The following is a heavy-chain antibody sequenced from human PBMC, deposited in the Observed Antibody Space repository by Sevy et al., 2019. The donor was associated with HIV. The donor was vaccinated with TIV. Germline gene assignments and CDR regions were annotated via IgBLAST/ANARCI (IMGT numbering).Heavy chain of an antibody. CDR2: ISAYNGDT. CDR1: GYTFTSYG. V-gene: IGHV1-18*01. D-gene: IGHD6-13*01. CDR3: ARDHRVTATGTPGYFDL. J-gene: IGHJ2*01. Sequence: ASVKVSCKASGYTFTSYGISWVRQAPGQGLEWMGWISAYNGDTNYAQKLQGRVTMTTDTSTTTAYMGLRSLRSDDTAVYSCARDHRVTATGTPGYFDLWGRGTLVTVSS.